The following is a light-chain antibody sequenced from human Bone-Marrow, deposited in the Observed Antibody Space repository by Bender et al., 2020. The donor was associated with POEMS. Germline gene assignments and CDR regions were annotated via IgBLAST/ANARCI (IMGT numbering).Light chain of an antibody. V-gene: IGLV3-21*02. CDR3: QVWDTSDDPSVV. J-gene: IGLJ2*01. Sequence: YVLTQPPSVSVAPGQTAMISCGGNNIGSESVHWYQQKVGQAPVLVVYDDRDRPSGTPERFSGSNSRDTANLTITRVEAGDDAEYFCQVWDTSDDPSVVFGGGTKLTVL. CDR2: DDR. CDR1: NIGSES.